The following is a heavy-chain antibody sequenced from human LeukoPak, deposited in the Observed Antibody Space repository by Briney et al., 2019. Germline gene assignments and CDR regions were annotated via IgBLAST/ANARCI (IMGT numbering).Heavy chain of an antibody. CDR3: ARALLYDFWSSGHAFVI. J-gene: IGHJ3*02. V-gene: IGHV3-66*02. Sequence: GGSLRLSCAASGFTVSSNYMSWVRQAPGKGLEWVSVIYSGGSTYYADSVKGRFTISRDNSKNTLYLQVNSLRAEDTAVYYRARALLYDFWSSGHAFVIWGQGTMVTVSS. D-gene: IGHD3-3*01. CDR2: IYSGGST. CDR1: GFTVSSNY.